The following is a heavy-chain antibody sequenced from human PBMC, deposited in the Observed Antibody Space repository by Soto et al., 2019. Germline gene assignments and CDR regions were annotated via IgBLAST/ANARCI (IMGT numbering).Heavy chain of an antibody. Sequence: EVQLLESGGGLVQPGGSLRLSCTASGFSFSNYAVTWVRQAPGKGLEWVSSIGSDTTYIYYADSVKGRFTISRDKSNNTFFLQMNSLGADDTAVYHCAKDPNGDYVGAFDSWGQGTLVTVSS. CDR2: IGSDTTYI. CDR3: AKDPNGDYVGAFDS. J-gene: IGHJ4*02. D-gene: IGHD4-17*01. CDR1: GFSFSNYA. V-gene: IGHV3-23*03.